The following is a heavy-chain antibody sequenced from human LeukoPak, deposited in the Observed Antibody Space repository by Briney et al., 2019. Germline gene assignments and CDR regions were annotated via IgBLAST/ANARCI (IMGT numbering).Heavy chain of an antibody. D-gene: IGHD2-21*02. CDR3: ASDLCRGGDCYCRSYY. J-gene: IGHJ4*02. CDR1: GYTFTSYC. V-gene: IGHV1-18*01. Sequence: AAVKVSCKASGYTFTSYCISWVRQAPGQGLEWMGWISAYNGNTNYAQKLHGRPTMTTHTSTRTAYMELKSLRSDGTAVYYCASDLCRGGDCYCRSYYWGQGTLVTVSS. CDR2: ISAYNGNT.